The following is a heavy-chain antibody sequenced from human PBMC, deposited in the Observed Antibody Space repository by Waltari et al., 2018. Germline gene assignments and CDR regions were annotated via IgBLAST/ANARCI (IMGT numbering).Heavy chain of an antibody. J-gene: IGHJ6*03. D-gene: IGHD3-10*01. CDR1: GGSITSYY. CDR2: IYPAATP. CDR3: ARIYGSGTFIYMDV. Sequence: QVQLQVSGPGLVKPSETLSLTCTVTGGSITSYYWSWIRQPAGKGLEWIGRIYPAATPYYNPSLQTRIMMSVDTSQNQFSLKLSSVTAADTAVYYCARIYGSGTFIYMDVWGKGTTVTVSS. V-gene: IGHV4-4*07.